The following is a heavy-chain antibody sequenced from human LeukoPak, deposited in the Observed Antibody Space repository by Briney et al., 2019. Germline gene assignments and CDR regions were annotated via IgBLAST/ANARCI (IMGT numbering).Heavy chain of an antibody. CDR3: ANFLHDYGDY. J-gene: IGHJ4*02. V-gene: IGHV3-23*01. Sequence: QSGGSLRLSCAASGLTFSSYEMNWVRQAPGKGLEWVSAISGSGGSTYYADSVKGRFTISRDNSKNTLYLQMNSLRAEDTAVYYCANFLHDYGDYWGQGTLVTVSS. CDR2: ISGSGGST. D-gene: IGHD4-17*01. CDR1: GLTFSSYE.